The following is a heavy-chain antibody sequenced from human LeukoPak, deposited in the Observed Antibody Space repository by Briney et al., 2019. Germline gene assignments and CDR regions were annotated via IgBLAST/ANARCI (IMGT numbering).Heavy chain of an antibody. V-gene: IGHV3-53*01. CDR2: IYSDGST. D-gene: IGHD4-17*01. CDR3: ARRLAYGDSADY. Sequence: GGSLRLSCAASGFTVRSNYMSWVRQAPGKGLEWVSVIYSDGSTYYADSVKGRFTISRDNSKNTLYLQMNSLRAEDTAVYYCARRLAYGDSADYWGQGTLVTVSS. J-gene: IGHJ4*02. CDR1: GFTVRSNY.